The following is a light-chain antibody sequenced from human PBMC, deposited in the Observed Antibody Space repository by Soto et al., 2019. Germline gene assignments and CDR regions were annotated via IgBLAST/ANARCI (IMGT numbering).Light chain of an antibody. CDR3: CSYAGSSTPYV. CDR1: SSDVGSYNL. CDR2: EGS. J-gene: IGLJ1*01. Sequence: QSVLTQPASVSGSPGQSITISCTGTSSDVGSYNLVPWYQQHPGKAPKLMIYEGSKRPSGVSNRFSGSKSGNTASLTISGLQAEDEADYYCCSYAGSSTPYVFGTGTKVTV. V-gene: IGLV2-23*01.